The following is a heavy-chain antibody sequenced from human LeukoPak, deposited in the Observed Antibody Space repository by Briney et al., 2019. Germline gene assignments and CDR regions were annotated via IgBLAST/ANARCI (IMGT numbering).Heavy chain of an antibody. D-gene: IGHD3-16*02. CDR2: MSYDGSHK. V-gene: IGHV3-30*04. CDR1: GFTFSSYT. CDR3: ARERLGELSYHDY. J-gene: IGHJ4*02. Sequence: PGRSLRLSCVASGFTFSSYTLHWVRQAPGKGLEWVAVMSYDGSHKFHADSVKGRFTISRDNSKNTLYLQMNSLRADDTAVYYCARERLGELSYHDYWGQGTLVTVSS.